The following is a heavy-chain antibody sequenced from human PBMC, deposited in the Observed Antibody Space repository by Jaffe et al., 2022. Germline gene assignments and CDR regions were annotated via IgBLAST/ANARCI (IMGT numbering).Heavy chain of an antibody. CDR3: ARVKNTYYDFWSGYYTGLSAHFNWFDP. CDR1: GYTFTSYD. Sequence: QVQLVQSGAEVKKPGASVKVSCKASGYTFTSYDINWVRQATGQGLEWMGWMNPNSGNTGYAQKFQGRVTMTRNTSISTAYMELSSLRSEDTAVYYCARVKNTYYDFWSGYYTGLSAHFNWFDPWGQGTLVTVSS. J-gene: IGHJ5*02. V-gene: IGHV1-8*01. D-gene: IGHD3-3*01. CDR2: MNPNSGNT.